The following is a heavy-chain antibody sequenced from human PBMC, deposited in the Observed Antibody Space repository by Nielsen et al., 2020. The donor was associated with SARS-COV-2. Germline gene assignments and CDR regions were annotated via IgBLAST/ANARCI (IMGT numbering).Heavy chain of an antibody. CDR3: ASCTYDFWSGYYGY. CDR2: IKQDGSEK. D-gene: IGHD3-3*01. CDR1: GFTFSSDG. J-gene: IGHJ4*02. V-gene: IGHV3-7*01. Sequence: GGSLRLSCAASGFTFSSDGMSWVRQAPGKGLEWVANIKQDGSEKYYVDSVKGRFTISRDNAKNSLYLQMNSLRAEDTAVYYCASCTYDFWSGYYGYWGQGTLVTVSS.